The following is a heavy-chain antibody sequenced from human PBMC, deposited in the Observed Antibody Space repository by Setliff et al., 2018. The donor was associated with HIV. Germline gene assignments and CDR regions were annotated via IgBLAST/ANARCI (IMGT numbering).Heavy chain of an antibody. J-gene: IGHJ4*02. D-gene: IGHD3-16*02. V-gene: IGHV3-33*08. CDR2: IWYDGSNK. CDR1: GFTFSSAW. CDR3: ARELYREWDY. Sequence: PGGSLRLSCAASGFTFSSAWMGWVRQAPAKGLEWLAVIWYDGSNKYYADSVKGRFTISRDNSKNTLYLQMNSLRAEDTAVYYCARELYREWDYWGQGTLVTVSS.